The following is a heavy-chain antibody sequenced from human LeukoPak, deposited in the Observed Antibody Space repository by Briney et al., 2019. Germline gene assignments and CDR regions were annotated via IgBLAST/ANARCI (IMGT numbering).Heavy chain of an antibody. CDR3: AKGVGYSGYDLGGHFDY. CDR2: ISYDGSNK. Sequence: GGSLRLSCAASGFTFSSYAMHWVRQAPGKGLEWVAVISYDGSNKYYADSVKGRFTISRDNSKNTLYLQMNSLRAEDTAVYYCAKGVGYSGYDLGGHFDYWGQGTLVTVSS. D-gene: IGHD5-12*01. J-gene: IGHJ4*02. V-gene: IGHV3-30-3*01. CDR1: GFTFSSYA.